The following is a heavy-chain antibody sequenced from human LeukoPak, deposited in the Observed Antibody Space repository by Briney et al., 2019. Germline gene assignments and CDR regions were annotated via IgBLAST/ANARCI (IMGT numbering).Heavy chain of an antibody. Sequence: PSETLSLTCTVSGGSISSYYWGWIRQPPGKGLEWIGSIYYSGSTYYNPSLKSRVTISVDTSKNQFSLKLSSVTAADTAVYYCARGTRITMVRGVHNWFDPWGQGTLVTVSS. V-gene: IGHV4-39*01. CDR3: ARGTRITMVRGVHNWFDP. J-gene: IGHJ5*02. CDR2: IYYSGST. CDR1: GGSISSYY. D-gene: IGHD3-10*01.